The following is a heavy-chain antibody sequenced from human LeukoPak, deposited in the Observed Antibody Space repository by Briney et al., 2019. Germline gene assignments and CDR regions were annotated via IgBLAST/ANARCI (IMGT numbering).Heavy chain of an antibody. Sequence: ASVKVSCKASGGTFSSYAISWVRQAPGQGLEWMGRIIPILGIANYAQKFQGRVTITADKSTSTAYVELSSLRSEDTAVYYCARSASDYFDYWGQGTLVTVSS. CDR3: ARSASDYFDY. D-gene: IGHD6-6*01. J-gene: IGHJ4*02. V-gene: IGHV1-69*04. CDR2: IIPILGIA. CDR1: GGTFSSYA.